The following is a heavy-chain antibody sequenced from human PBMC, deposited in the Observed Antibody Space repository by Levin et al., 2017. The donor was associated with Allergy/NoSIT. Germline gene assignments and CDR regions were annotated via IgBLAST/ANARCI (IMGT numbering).Heavy chain of an antibody. CDR1: GYTFTSYG. J-gene: IGHJ6*02. D-gene: IGHD1-1*01. Sequence: ASVKVSCKASGYTFTSYGITWVRQAPGQGLEWMGWISGHKNNTKYVQKLQGRVTMTTDTSTSTAYMELRSLRSDDTAVYYCVRDRGNDAMDVWGQGTTVTVSS. V-gene: IGHV1-18*01. CDR3: VRDRGNDAMDV. CDR2: ISGHKNNT.